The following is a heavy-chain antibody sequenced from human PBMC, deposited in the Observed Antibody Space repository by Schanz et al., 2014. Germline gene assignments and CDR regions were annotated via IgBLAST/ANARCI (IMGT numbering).Heavy chain of an antibody. CDR2: ISSSGSYI. J-gene: IGHJ4*02. CDR3: ARKSRPNDDFLAAYYSIDY. D-gene: IGHD3-9*01. V-gene: IGHV3-21*01. CDR1: EFTFSSYK. Sequence: EVQLVESGGGLVKPGGSLRLSCEASEFTFSSYKMNWVRQAPGKGLEWVSSISSSGSYILYADSVKGRFTISRDNAKNTLYLQMNSLRAEDAAVYYCARKSRPNDDFLAAYYSIDYWGQGTLVTVSS.